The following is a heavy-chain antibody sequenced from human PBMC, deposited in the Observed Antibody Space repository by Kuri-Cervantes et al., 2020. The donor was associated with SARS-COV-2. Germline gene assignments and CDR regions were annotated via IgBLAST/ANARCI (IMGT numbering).Heavy chain of an antibody. CDR2: IIPIFGTA. Sequence: SVKVSCKASGGTFSSYAISWVRQAPGQGLEWMGGIIPIFGTANYAQKFQGRVTITTDESTSTAHMELSSLRSEDTAVYYCARGPWMGTYYFDYWGQGTLVTVSS. V-gene: IGHV1-69*05. CDR3: ARGPWMGTYYFDY. CDR1: GGTFSSYA. D-gene: IGHD7-27*01. J-gene: IGHJ4*02.